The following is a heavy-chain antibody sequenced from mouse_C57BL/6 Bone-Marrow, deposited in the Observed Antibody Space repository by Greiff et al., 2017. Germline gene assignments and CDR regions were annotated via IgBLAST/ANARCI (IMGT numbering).Heavy chain of an antibody. V-gene: IGHV5-9-1*02. CDR3: TRETNYSNYGGFAY. Sequence: EVKLVESGEGLVKPGGSLKLSCAASGFTFSSYAMSWVRQTPEKRLEWVAYISSGGDYIYYADTVKGRFTISRDNARNTLYLQMSSLKSEDTAMYYCTRETNYSNYGGFAYWGQGTLVTVSA. CDR2: ISSGGDYI. D-gene: IGHD2-5*01. J-gene: IGHJ3*01. CDR1: GFTFSSYA.